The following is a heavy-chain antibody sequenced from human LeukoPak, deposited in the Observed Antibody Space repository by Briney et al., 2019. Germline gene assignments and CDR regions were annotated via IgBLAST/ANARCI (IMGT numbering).Heavy chain of an antibody. Sequence: SGGSLRLSCAASGFTFSSYSMNWVRQAPGKGLEWVSYISSSSSTIYYADSVKGRFTISRDNAKNSLYLQLNSLRAEDTALYYCARDTHYYGSGSPAFDLWGRGTMVTVSS. CDR1: GFTFSSYS. CDR2: ISSSSSTI. J-gene: IGHJ3*01. CDR3: ARDTHYYGSGSPAFDL. D-gene: IGHD3-10*01. V-gene: IGHV3-48*01.